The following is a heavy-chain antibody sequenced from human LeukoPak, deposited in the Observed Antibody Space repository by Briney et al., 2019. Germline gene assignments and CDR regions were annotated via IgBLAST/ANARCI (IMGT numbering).Heavy chain of an antibody. Sequence: ASVKISCKVSGYTFTDCYMHWVQQAPGKGLEWMGLVDPEDGETIYAEKFQGRVTITADTSTDTAYMELSSLRSEDTAVYYCARDQFIVVVAATLFDYWGQGTLVTVSS. CDR1: GYTFTDCY. CDR3: ARDQFIVVVAATLFDY. J-gene: IGHJ4*02. CDR2: VDPEDGET. D-gene: IGHD2-15*01. V-gene: IGHV1-69-2*01.